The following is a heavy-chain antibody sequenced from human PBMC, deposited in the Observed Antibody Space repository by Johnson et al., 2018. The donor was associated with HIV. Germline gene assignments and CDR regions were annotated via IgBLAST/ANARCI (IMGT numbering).Heavy chain of an antibody. J-gene: IGHJ3*02. D-gene: IGHD3-10*01. V-gene: IGHV3-23*04. CDR1: GFTFSSYA. CDR2: ISGSGGST. Sequence: EVQLVESGGGLVQPGGSLRLSCAASGFTFSSYAMSWVRQAPGKGLEWVSAISGSGGSTYYADSVKGRFTISRDNSKNTLYLQMNSLRAADTAVYYCANGRGFGWGWALGAHDAFDIWGQGTMVTVSS. CDR3: ANGRGFGWGWALGAHDAFDI.